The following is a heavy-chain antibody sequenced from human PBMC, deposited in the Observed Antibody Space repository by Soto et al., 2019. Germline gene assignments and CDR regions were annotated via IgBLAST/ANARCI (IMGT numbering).Heavy chain of an antibody. J-gene: IGHJ6*02. CDR1: GGTFSNFE. Sequence: SVKVSCKASGGTFSNFEINWVRQAPGQGLEWMGGIIPIFDTPNYAQKFQGRVTITADESTSTAYMELSSLRSEDTAVYYCASTSGNLSWKKGEYYYYGMAVWGQGTTVTVSS. CDR2: IIPIFDTP. D-gene: IGHD3-10*01. V-gene: IGHV1-69*13. CDR3: ASTSGNLSWKKGEYYYYGMAV.